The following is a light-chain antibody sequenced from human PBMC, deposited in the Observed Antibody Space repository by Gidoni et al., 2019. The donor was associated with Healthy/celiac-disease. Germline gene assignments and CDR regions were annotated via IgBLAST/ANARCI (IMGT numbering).Light chain of an antibody. J-gene: IGLJ2*01. Sequence: QLVLTQSPSASASLGASVKLTCTLSRGHSSYAIAWHQQQPEKGPRYLMKLNSDGSHSKGDGIPYRFSGSSSGAERYLTISSLQSEDEADYYCQTWGTGNVVFGGGTKLTVL. CDR3: QTWGTGNVV. CDR1: RGHSSYA. CDR2: LNSDGSH. V-gene: IGLV4-69*01.